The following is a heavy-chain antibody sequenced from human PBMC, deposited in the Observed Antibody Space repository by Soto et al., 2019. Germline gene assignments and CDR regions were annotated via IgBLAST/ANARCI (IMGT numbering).Heavy chain of an antibody. V-gene: IGHV1-46*03. J-gene: IGHJ6*02. D-gene: IGHD3-9*01. CDR2: INPSGGST. CDR1: GYSFTTYY. Sequence: ASVKVSCKASGYSFTTYYIHWVRQAPGQGLEWMGRINPSGGSTTYAQKLQGRVTMTRDTSTSIVYMELSSLRFEDTAVYYCARSYYDILTGRSEFYYGMDVWGQGTTLTVSS. CDR3: ARSYYDILTGRSEFYYGMDV.